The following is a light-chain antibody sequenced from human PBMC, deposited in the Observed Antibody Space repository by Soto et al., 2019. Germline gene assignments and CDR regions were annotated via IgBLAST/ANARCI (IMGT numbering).Light chain of an antibody. CDR1: QSVSSSS. Sequence: EIVLTQSPGTLSLSPGERATLSCRASQSVSSSSLAWYQQKPGQAPRLLIFGASSRATGIPDRFSGSGSGTDFTRTISRLEPEDFAVYFCQQYGSSPETFGQGTKVEIK. V-gene: IGKV3-20*01. J-gene: IGKJ1*01. CDR2: GAS. CDR3: QQYGSSPET.